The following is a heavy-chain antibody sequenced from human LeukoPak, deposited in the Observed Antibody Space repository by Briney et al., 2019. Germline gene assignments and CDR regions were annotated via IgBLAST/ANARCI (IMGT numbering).Heavy chain of an antibody. CDR2: IDQDGSEI. D-gene: IGHD2-8*01. CDR1: GFMFSRYW. V-gene: IGHV3-7*01. Sequence: PGGSLRLSCRGSGFMFSRYWMSWVRQAPGKGLEGVANIDQDGSEIHYVDSVKGRFTVSRDNAKNSLFLQMNSLRVEDTAVYYCARLKDDVTKFDYWGQGTLVTASS. J-gene: IGHJ4*02. CDR3: ARLKDDVTKFDY.